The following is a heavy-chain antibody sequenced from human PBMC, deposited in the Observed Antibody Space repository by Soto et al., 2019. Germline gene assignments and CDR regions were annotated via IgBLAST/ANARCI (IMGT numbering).Heavy chain of an antibody. D-gene: IGHD6-19*01. V-gene: IGHV4-59*01. CDR1: RGSISTYY. Sequence: SETLSLTCSVSRGSISTYYWSWTRQPPGKGLEWIGYIYYSGSTSYNPSLKSRVTISVDTSKNQFYLKLRSVTAEDTALYYCVKDGSSGWPYFDDMDVWGQGTSVIVS. J-gene: IGHJ6*01. CDR2: IYYSGST. CDR3: VKDGSSGWPYFDDMDV.